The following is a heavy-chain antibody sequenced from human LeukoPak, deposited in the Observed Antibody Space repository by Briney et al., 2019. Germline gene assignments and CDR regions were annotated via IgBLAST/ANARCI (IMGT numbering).Heavy chain of an antibody. Sequence: SVKVSCKASGGTFSSYAISWVRQAPGQGLEWMGRIIPIFGIANYAQKFQGRVTITADKSTSTAYMEPSSLRSEDTTVYYCARGAYYYDSSGPRRSYWYFDLWGRGTLVTVSS. D-gene: IGHD3-22*01. J-gene: IGHJ2*01. CDR1: GGTFSSYA. CDR2: IIPIFGIA. CDR3: ARGAYYYDSSGPRRSYWYFDL. V-gene: IGHV1-69*04.